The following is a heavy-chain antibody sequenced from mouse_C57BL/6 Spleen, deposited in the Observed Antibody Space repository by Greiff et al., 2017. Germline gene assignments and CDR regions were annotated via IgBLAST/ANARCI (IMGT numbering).Heavy chain of an antibody. V-gene: IGHV1-54*01. D-gene: IGHD2-4*01. CDR2: INPGSGGT. CDR3: AREDIYYDDGDYAMDD. J-gene: IGHJ4*01. CDR1: GYAFTNYL. Sequence: QVQLQQSGAELVRPGTSVTVSCKASGYAFTNYLIEWVKQRPGQGLEWIGVINPGSGGTSYNEQFKGKAILTADTSSSTAYMQLSSLTSEDSAVYFRAREDIYYDDGDYAMDDWGKGTSVTVSS.